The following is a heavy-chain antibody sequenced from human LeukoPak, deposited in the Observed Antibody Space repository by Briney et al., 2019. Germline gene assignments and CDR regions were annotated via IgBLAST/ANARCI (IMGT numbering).Heavy chain of an antibody. V-gene: IGHV4-59*08. CDR1: GGSISSYY. CDR2: MYYSGST. J-gene: IGHJ4*02. CDR3: AKGYCRGNSCYDDRGAFDY. Sequence: TSETLSLTCTVSGGSISSYYWSWIRQPPGKGLEWIGYMYYSGSTNYNPSLKSRVTISVDTSKNQFSLKLSSVTAADTAVYYCAKGYCRGNSCYDDRGAFDYWGQGTLVTVSS. D-gene: IGHD2-2*01.